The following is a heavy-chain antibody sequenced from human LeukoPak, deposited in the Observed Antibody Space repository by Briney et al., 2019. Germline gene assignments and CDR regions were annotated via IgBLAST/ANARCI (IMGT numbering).Heavy chain of an antibody. V-gene: IGHV1-2*06. Sequence: ASVKVSCKASGYTFADHYMRWVRQAPGQGLEWMGRINPNNGGTDYAQNFQGRVTMTGDTSISTAYMEMTRLRYDDTAVYYCARDLPPESLYCTSSNCRFDYWGQGTLVTVSS. D-gene: IGHD2-2*01. CDR2: INPNNGGT. J-gene: IGHJ4*02. CDR1: GYTFADHY. CDR3: ARDLPPESLYCTSSNCRFDY.